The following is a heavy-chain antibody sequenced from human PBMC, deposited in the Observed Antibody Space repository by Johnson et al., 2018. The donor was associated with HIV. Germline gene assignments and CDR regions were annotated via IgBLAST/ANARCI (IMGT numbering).Heavy chain of an antibody. D-gene: IGHD1-7*01. J-gene: IGHJ3*02. CDR3: AKGDRYNWNYVSAFDI. CDR1: GFTVSSNY. V-gene: IGHV3-53*01. CDR2: IYSGGST. Sequence: VQLVESGGGLIQPGGSLRLSCAASGFTVSSNYMSWVRQAPGKGLEWVSVIYSGGSTYSVDSVKGRFTISRDNSKNTLYLQMNSLRAEDTAVYYCAKGDRYNWNYVSAFDIWGQGTMVTVSS.